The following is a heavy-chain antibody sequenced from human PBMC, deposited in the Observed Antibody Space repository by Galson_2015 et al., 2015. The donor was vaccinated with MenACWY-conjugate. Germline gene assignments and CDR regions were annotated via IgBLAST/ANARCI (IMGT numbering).Heavy chain of an antibody. CDR3: AKDLVKNYEMLTGYFSD. J-gene: IGHJ4*02. CDR1: GFPFSSYA. Sequence: SLRLSCAVSGFPFSSYAMTWVRQAPGKGLEWVPTISDSGRTTYYADAVQGRFTISRDNSKNKVFLQMNSLRAEDAAAYYCAKDLVKNYEMLTGYFSDWGQGALVTVSS. D-gene: IGHD3-9*01. V-gene: IGHV3-23*01. CDR2: ISDSGRTT.